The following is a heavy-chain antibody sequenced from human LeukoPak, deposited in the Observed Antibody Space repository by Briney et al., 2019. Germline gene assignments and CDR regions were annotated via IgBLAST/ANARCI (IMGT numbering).Heavy chain of an antibody. CDR1: GFTFSSYG. D-gene: IGHD3-10*01. V-gene: IGHV3-30*18. CDR3: AKDSITMVRGVRPNWFDP. J-gene: IGHJ5*02. CDR2: ISYDGSNK. Sequence: GGSLRLSCAASGFTFSSYGMHWVRQAPGKGLEWVAVISYDGSNKYYADSVKGRFTISRDNSKNTLCLQMNSLRAEDTAVYYCAKDSITMVRGVRPNWFDPWGQGTLVTVSS.